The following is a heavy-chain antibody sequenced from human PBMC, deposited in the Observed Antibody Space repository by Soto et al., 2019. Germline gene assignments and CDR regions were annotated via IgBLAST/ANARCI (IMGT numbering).Heavy chain of an antibody. J-gene: IGHJ5*02. Sequence: QVQLQESGPGLVKPSQTLSLTCTVSGGSISSGGYYWSWIRQHPGKGLEWIGYIYYRGSTYYNPSLKSRVTISVDTSKNQFSLKLSSVTAADTAVYYCARDSHGDYFGGWFDPWGQGTLVTVSS. CDR2: IYYRGST. CDR3: ARDSHGDYFGGWFDP. CDR1: GGSISSGGYY. D-gene: IGHD4-17*01. V-gene: IGHV4-31*03.